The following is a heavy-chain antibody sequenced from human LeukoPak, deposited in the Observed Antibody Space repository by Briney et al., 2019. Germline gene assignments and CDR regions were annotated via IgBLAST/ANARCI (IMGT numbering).Heavy chain of an antibody. CDR3: ARTQRGALDY. J-gene: IGHJ4*02. Sequence: SQTLSLDCAISGYSVSSNSATWNWIRQSPSRVLEWLGRTYYRSKWYKVYAVSVRSRITISPDTSENQFSLQLNSVTPEDTAVYYCARTQRGALDYWGQGTLVTVSS. CDR1: GYSVSSNSAT. CDR2: TYYRSKWYK. D-gene: IGHD1-26*01. V-gene: IGHV6-1*01.